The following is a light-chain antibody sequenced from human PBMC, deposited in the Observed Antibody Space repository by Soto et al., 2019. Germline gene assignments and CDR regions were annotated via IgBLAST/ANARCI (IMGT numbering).Light chain of an antibody. CDR1: SSNLGAGYD. CDR3: QSYDFTLGAFWV. CDR2: GTS. V-gene: IGLV1-40*01. Sequence: QSVLTQPPSVSGAPGQRVTLSCTGNSSNLGAGYDVHWYQQLPGAAPKLVIFGTSNRPSGVPDRFSGSKSGTSASLAITGLQAEDEAHYFCQSYDFTLGAFWVFGGGTKLTVL. J-gene: IGLJ3*02.